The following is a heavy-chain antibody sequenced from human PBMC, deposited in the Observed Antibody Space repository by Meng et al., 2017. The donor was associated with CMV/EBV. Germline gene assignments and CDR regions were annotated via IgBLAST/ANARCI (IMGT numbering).Heavy chain of an antibody. CDR2: IKSKTDGGTT. V-gene: IGHV3-15*01. J-gene: IGHJ4*02. Sequence: AASGFTFSTAWMSWVRQAPGKGLEWVGRIKSKTDGGTTDYAAPVKGRFTISRDDSKTTLYLQMNSLKTEDTAVYYCTTDYGGNSGDYWGQGTLVTVSS. D-gene: IGHD4-23*01. CDR3: TTDYGGNSGDY. CDR1: GFTFSTAW.